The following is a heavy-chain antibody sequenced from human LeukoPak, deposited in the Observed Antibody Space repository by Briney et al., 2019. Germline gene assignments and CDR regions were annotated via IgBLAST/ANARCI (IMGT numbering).Heavy chain of an antibody. CDR3: ARDSHFCSGISCDLGWFDP. V-gene: IGHV4-61*01. Sequence: PSETLSLTRTVSGGSVGSGLHYWNWIRQPPGKGLEWIGYIYYRGSTDYNPSLKSRVTMSVDTSKNQFSLKLRSVTAADTAVYYCARDSHFCSGISCDLGWFDPWGQGTLVTVSS. CDR1: GGSVGSGLHY. J-gene: IGHJ5*02. CDR2: IYYRGST. D-gene: IGHD2-2*01.